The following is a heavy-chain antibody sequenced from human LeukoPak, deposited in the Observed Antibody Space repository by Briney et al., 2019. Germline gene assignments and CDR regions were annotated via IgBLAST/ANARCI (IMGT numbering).Heavy chain of an antibody. CDR2: ISSSSSYI. Sequence: GGSLRLSCAASGFTFSSYSMNWVRQAPGKGLEWVSSISSSSSYIYYADSVKGRFTISRDNAKNSLYLQMNSLRAEDTAVYYCASGPHYDSSGAFDYWGQGTLVTVSS. CDR1: GFTFSSYS. V-gene: IGHV3-21*01. CDR3: ASGPHYDSSGAFDY. D-gene: IGHD3-22*01. J-gene: IGHJ4*02.